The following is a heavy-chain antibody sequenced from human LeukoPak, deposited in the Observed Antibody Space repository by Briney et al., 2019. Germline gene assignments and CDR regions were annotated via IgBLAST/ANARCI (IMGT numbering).Heavy chain of an antibody. D-gene: IGHD2-15*01. Sequence: SETLSLTCAVYGGSFSGYYWSWIRQPPGKGLEWIGEINHSGSTNYNPSLKSRVTISADTSKNQFFLKLSSVTAADTAVYYCARGRGDCSGGSCYSVPRAFDIWGQGTMVTVSS. CDR1: GGSFSGYY. J-gene: IGHJ3*02. CDR2: INHSGST. V-gene: IGHV4-34*01. CDR3: ARGRGDCSGGSCYSVPRAFDI.